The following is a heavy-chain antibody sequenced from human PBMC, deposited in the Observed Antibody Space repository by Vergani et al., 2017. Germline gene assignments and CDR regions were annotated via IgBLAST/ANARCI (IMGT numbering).Heavy chain of an antibody. V-gene: IGHV3-48*03. Sequence: EVQLVESGGGLVQPGGSLRLSCAASGFTFSSYEMNWVRQAPGKGLEWVSYISSSGSTIYYADSVKGRFTISRDNAKNSLYLQMNSLRAEDTAVYYRARVSGVAVAGIYSWGQGTLVTVSS. CDR3: ARVSGVAVAGIYS. CDR1: GFTFSSYE. CDR2: ISSSGSTI. J-gene: IGHJ4*02. D-gene: IGHD6-19*01.